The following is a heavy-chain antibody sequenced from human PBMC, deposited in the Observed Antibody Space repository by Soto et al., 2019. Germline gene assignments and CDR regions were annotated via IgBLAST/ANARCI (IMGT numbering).Heavy chain of an antibody. CDR1: GYIFTDYY. D-gene: IGHD6-13*01. Sequence: QVQLVQSGAEVKKPGASVKVSCKASGYIFTDYYIHWMRQAPGQGLEWMGWINPNSDDTRYAQKFRGRVTVTMDTSISTAYMDLSRLTSDDTAVYYCARDSAAGVGIGWDYWGQGTLVTVSS. J-gene: IGHJ4*01. CDR2: INPNSDDT. CDR3: ARDSAAGVGIGWDY. V-gene: IGHV1-2*02.